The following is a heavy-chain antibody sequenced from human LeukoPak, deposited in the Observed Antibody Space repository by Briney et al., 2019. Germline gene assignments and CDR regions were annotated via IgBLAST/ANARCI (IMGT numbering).Heavy chain of an antibody. CDR3: ASLSGVWDTGDKKWFDP. CDR2: ISNDSRYI. D-gene: IGHD4-23*01. CDR1: GFTLSRYI. V-gene: IGHV3-21*01. J-gene: IGHJ5*02. Sequence: PGGSLRLSCIASGFTLSRYIMNWLRQARGKGLEWVASISNDSRYIYYSDSVKGRFTISRDNAENTVYLQTNSLRVEDTAMYYCASLSGVWDTGDKKWFDPWGQGTLVTVSS.